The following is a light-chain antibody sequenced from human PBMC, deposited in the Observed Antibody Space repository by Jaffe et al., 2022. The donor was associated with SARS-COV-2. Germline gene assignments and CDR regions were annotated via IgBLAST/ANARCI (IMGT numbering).Light chain of an antibody. CDR2: EVS. CDR1: SSDVGVYNY. Sequence: QSALTQPPSASGSPGQSVTISCTGTSSDVGVYNYVSWYQQHPGKAPKLIIYEVSKRPSGVPDRFSGSKSANTASLTVSGLQAEDEADYYCTSYAGTNKLVFGGGTKLTVL. V-gene: IGLV2-8*01. J-gene: IGLJ2*01. CDR3: TSYAGTNKLV.